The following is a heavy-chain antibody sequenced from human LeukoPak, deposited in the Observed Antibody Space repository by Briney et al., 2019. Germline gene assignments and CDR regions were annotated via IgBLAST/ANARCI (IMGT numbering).Heavy chain of an antibody. CDR1: GFTFDDYA. Sequence: GGSLRLSCAASGFTFDDYAMHWVRQAPGKGLEWVSLISWDGGSTYYADSVKGRFTISRGNSKNSLYLQMNSLRAEDTALYYCAKVGFRGGLDYWGQGTLVTVSS. CDR3: AKVGFRGGLDY. J-gene: IGHJ4*02. V-gene: IGHV3-43D*03. D-gene: IGHD5-12*01. CDR2: ISWDGGST.